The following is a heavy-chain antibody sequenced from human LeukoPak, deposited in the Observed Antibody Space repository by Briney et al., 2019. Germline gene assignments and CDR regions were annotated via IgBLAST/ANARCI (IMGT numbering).Heavy chain of an antibody. CDR3: AKDPGVVPAHYFDY. J-gene: IGHJ4*02. D-gene: IGHD2-2*01. CDR2: TGSTGVST. CDR1: GFTFSSYA. Sequence: GGSLRLSCAASGFTFSSYATNWVRQAPGKGLEWVSGTGSTGVSTFYADSVKGRFTVSRDNSKNTLSLQMNSLRAEDTAVYYCAKDPGVVPAHYFDYWGQGTPVTVSS. V-gene: IGHV3-23*01.